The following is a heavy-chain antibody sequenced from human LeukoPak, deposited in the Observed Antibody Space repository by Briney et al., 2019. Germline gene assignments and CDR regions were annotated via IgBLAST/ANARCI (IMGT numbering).Heavy chain of an antibody. Sequence: PGGSLRLSRAAPGFTFSSYSMNWVRQAPGKGLEWVSSISSSSSYIYYADSVKGRFTISRDNAKNSLYLQMNSLRAEDTAVYYCARDNGYSSSAMDVWGKGTTVTVSS. CDR3: ARDNGYSSSAMDV. D-gene: IGHD6-6*01. J-gene: IGHJ6*03. CDR2: ISSSSSYI. V-gene: IGHV3-21*01. CDR1: GFTFSSYS.